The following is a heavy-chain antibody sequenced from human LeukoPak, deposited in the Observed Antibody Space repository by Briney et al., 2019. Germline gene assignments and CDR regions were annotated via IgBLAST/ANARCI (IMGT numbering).Heavy chain of an antibody. CDR2: ISSSSSYI. V-gene: IGHV3-21*01. D-gene: IGHD6-13*01. Sequence: PGGSLRLYCAASGFTFSSYSMNWVRQAPGKGLEWVSSISSSSSYIYYADSVKVRITTSRDNAKNSLYLQMNSLRAEDTAVYYCARAAIAAAAYDYWGQGTLVTVSS. J-gene: IGHJ4*02. CDR3: ARAAIAAAAYDY. CDR1: GFTFSSYS.